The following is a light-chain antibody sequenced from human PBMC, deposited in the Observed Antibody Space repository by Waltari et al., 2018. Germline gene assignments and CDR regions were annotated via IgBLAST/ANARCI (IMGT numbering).Light chain of an antibody. V-gene: IGKV4-1*01. CDR2: GAS. J-gene: IGKJ2*01. CDR3: QQYYSAPPNT. Sequence: DIVMTQSPPFLAVSLGERATINCTSSHSVCYSSAENHYIAWYQQKPGRPRKLLIDGASTREARVPVRFSGSGSGTHFTLTIDSLQAEDVAVYYCQQYYSAPPNTFGRGTKLDLK. CDR1: HSVCYSSAENHY.